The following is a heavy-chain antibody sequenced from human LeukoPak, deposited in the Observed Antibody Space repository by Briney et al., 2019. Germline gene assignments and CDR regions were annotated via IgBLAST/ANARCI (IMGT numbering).Heavy chain of an antibody. V-gene: IGHV4-59*01. D-gene: IGHD1-26*01. J-gene: IGHJ4*02. CDR3: ARAAGGGSYYYFDY. CDR2: IYYSGNT. CDR1: GGSISSYY. Sequence: SETLSLTCTVSGGSISSYYWSWIRQPPGKGLEWIGYIYYSGNTNYNPSLKSRVTISVDTSKNQFSLKLSSVTAADTAVYYCARAAGGGSYYYFDYWGQGTLVTVSS.